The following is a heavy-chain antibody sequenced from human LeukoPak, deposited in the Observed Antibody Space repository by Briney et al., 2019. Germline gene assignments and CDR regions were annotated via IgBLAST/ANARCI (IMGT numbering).Heavy chain of an antibody. CDR3: TTDDHYCSSTSCPLGMDV. D-gene: IGHD2-2*01. V-gene: IGHV3-53*01. CDR2: IYSGGST. CDR1: GFTVSSNY. Sequence: GGSLRLSCAASGFTVSSNYMSWVRQAPGKGLEWVSVIYSGGSTYYADSVKGRFTISRDDSKNTLYLQMNSLKTEDTAVYYCTTDDHYCSSTSCPLGMDVWGQGTTVTVSS. J-gene: IGHJ6*02.